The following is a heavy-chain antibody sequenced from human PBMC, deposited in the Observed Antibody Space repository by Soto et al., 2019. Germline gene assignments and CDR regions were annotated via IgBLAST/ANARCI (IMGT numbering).Heavy chain of an antibody. D-gene: IGHD6-25*01. CDR2: IIPILGIT. CDR1: GGTFSSYT. J-gene: IGHJ4*02. Sequence: SVKVSCKASGGTFSSYTISWVRQAPGQGLEWMGWIIPILGITNYAQKFQGRVTMTRDTSTSTAYMELSRLRSDDTAVYYCARDESGGLDYWGQGTLVTVSS. CDR3: ARDESGGLDY. V-gene: IGHV1-69*10.